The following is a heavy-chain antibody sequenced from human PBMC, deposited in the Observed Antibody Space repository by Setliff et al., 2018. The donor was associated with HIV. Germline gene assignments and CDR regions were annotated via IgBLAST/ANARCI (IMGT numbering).Heavy chain of an antibody. CDR1: GGPISSNW. CDR2: IYTSGST. CDR3: ARGGYYYYFGVDV. V-gene: IGHV4-59*10. D-gene: IGHD3-16*01. Sequence: PSETLSLTCAVSGGPISSNWWSWVRQSPGKGLEWIGRIYTSGSTDYNPSLKSRVTMSVDTSKNQFSLKLSSVTAADTAVYYCARGGYYYYFGVDVWGQGTTVTVSS. J-gene: IGHJ6*02.